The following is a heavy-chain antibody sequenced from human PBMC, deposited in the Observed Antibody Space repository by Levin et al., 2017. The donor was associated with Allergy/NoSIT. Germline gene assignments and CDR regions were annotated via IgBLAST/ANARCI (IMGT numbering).Heavy chain of an antibody. CDR3: ARSSRSGGDFDY. J-gene: IGHJ4*02. CDR2: TYYRSKWYN. D-gene: IGHD3-16*01. Sequence: LSQTLSLTCAISGDSVSSDRAAWYWIRQSPSRGLEWLGRTYYRSKWYNDYAVSVKSRISVNPDTSKNQFSLQLNSVTPEDTALYYCARSSRSGGDFDYWGQGTLVTVSS. CDR1: GDSVSSDRAA. V-gene: IGHV6-1*01.